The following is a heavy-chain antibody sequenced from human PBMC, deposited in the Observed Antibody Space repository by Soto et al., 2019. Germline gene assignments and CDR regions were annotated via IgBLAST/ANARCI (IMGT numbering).Heavy chain of an antibody. CDR3: ARVFDYYGSGTFGEVVCDY. D-gene: IGHD3-10*01. Sequence: QVQLVESGGGVVQPGTSLRLSCVASGFTFSGYGMNWVRQAPGKGLEWVGVIWYDGGNQYYADSVKGRFTISRDNSKNTLYLQINSLSAEDTAVYYCARVFDYYGSGTFGEVVCDYWGQGTQVTVSS. CDR2: IWYDGGNQ. V-gene: IGHV3-33*01. J-gene: IGHJ4*02. CDR1: GFTFSGYG.